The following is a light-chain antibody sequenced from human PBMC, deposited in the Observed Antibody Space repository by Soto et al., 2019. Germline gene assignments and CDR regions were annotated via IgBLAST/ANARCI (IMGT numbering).Light chain of an antibody. CDR1: SVDVGAYNY. CDR3: SSINTRITCI. Sequence: QSVLTQPASVSGSPGQSITISCTGTSVDVGAYNYFSCYQQLPGKAPKLIIYVVSNRPSGVSNRFSVSKSGNTDSLTIPGVQAEDEAYYYCSSINTRITCIFGIWTNGNVL. CDR2: VVS. J-gene: IGLJ1*01. V-gene: IGLV2-14*01.